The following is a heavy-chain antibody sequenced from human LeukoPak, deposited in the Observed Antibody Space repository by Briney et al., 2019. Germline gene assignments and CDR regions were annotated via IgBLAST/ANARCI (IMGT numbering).Heavy chain of an antibody. CDR3: ATYGRDGYKGFY. V-gene: IGHV4-59*01. CDR2: IYYSGST. D-gene: IGHD5-24*01. J-gene: IGHJ4*02. CDR1: GGSISSYY. Sequence: SETLSLTCTVSGGSISSYYWSWIRQPPGKGLEWIGYIYYSGSTNYNPSLKSRVTISVDTSKNQFSLKLSSVTAADTAVYYCATYGRDGYKGFYWGQGTLVTVSS.